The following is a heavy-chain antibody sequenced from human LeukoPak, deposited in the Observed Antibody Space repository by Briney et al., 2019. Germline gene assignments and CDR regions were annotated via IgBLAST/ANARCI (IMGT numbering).Heavy chain of an antibody. J-gene: IGHJ4*02. CDR2: ISYDGSNK. D-gene: IGHD5-24*01. CDR1: GFTFSSYA. Sequence: PGGSLRLSCAASGFTFSSYAMHWVRQAPGKGLEWVAVISYDGSNKYYADSVKGRFTISRDNSKNTLYLQMNSLRAEDTAVYYCARVSSQRWLQIPLGYWGQGTLVTVSS. V-gene: IGHV3-30-3*01. CDR3: ARVSSQRWLQIPLGY.